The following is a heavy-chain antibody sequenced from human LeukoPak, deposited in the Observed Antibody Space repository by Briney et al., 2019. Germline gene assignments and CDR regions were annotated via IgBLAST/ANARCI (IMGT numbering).Heavy chain of an antibody. CDR2: LNSDGSST. D-gene: IGHD3-22*01. CDR1: GFTFSSYW. J-gene: IGHJ4*02. Sequence: QPGGSLRLSCAVSGFTFSSYWMHWVRQAPGKGLVWVSRLNSDGSSTSYADSVKGRFTISRDNAKNTLYLQMNSLRAEDTAVYYCARMYYHDSSDYYWAPDYWGQGTLVTVSS. CDR3: ARMYYHDSSDYYWAPDY. V-gene: IGHV3-74*01.